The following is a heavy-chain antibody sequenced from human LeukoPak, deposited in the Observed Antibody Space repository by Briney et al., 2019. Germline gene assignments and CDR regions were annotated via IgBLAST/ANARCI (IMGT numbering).Heavy chain of an antibody. D-gene: IGHD6-19*01. CDR1: GYTFTSYY. Sequence: ASVKVSCKPSGYTFTSYYVHWVGQAPGQGLEWMGIINPSGGTTSYAQKFQGRVTMTRDTSTSTVYMELSSLSSDDTAVYYCARGAVAGRRFDYWGQGTLVTVSS. CDR3: ARGAVAGRRFDY. J-gene: IGHJ4*02. CDR2: INPSGGTT. V-gene: IGHV1-46*01.